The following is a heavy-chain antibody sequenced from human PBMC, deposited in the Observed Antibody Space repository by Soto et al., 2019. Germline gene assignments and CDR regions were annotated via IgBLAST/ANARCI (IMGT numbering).Heavy chain of an antibody. CDR3: ARGGAYYYYYGMDV. Sequence: ASETLSLTCTVSGDSVSNGNSYWSWIRQPPGKGLEWIGYTYYSGSTNYNPSLKSRVPISVDTSKNQFSLRLSSVTAADTAVYYCARGGAYYYYYGMDVWGQGTTVT. J-gene: IGHJ6*02. V-gene: IGHV4-61*01. CDR2: TYYSGST. CDR1: GDSVSNGNSY.